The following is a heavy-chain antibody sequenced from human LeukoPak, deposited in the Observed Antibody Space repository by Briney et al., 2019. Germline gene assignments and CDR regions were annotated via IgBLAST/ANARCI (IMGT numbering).Heavy chain of an antibody. Sequence: PSETLSLTCTVSGGSISSYYWSWIRQPPGKGLEWIGYIYYSGSTNYNPSLKSRVTISVHTSKNQFSLKLSSVTAADTAVYYCAREGKDIVVVPAAMRYYYYMDVWGKGTTVTISS. CDR1: GGSISSYY. J-gene: IGHJ6*03. D-gene: IGHD2-2*01. CDR2: IYYSGST. V-gene: IGHV4-59*01. CDR3: AREGKDIVVVPAAMRYYYYMDV.